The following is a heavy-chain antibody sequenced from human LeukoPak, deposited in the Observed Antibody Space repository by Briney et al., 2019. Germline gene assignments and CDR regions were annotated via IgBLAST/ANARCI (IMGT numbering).Heavy chain of an antibody. Sequence: GGSLKLSCAASGFTFSGSAMHWVRQASGKGLEWVGRIRSKANSCATAYAASVKGRFTISRGDSKNTAYLQMNSLKTEDTAVYYCTRPGRSQYNWFDPWGQGTLVTVSS. CDR3: TRPGRSQYNWFDP. V-gene: IGHV3-73*01. J-gene: IGHJ5*02. CDR1: GFTFSGSA. D-gene: IGHD1-1*01. CDR2: IRSKANSCAT.